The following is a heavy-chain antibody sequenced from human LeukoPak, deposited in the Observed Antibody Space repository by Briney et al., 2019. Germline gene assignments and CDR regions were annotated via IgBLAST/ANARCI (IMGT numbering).Heavy chain of an antibody. CDR3: ASFYCRNSDCYGGYYYMDV. D-gene: IGHD2-21*02. J-gene: IGHJ6*03. CDR1: GGTFSSYA. V-gene: IGHV1-69*13. Sequence: SVKVSCKASGGTFSSYAVSWVRQAPGQGLEWMGGIIPIFGTANYAQKFQGRVTITADESTSTAYMELSSLRSDDTAVYFCASFYCRNSDCYGGYYYMDVWGKGTTVTVSS. CDR2: IIPIFGTA.